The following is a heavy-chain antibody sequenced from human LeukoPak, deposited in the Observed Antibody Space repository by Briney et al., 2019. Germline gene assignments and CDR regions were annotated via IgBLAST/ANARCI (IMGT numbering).Heavy chain of an antibody. CDR1: GYTFTSYG. CDR3: ARQYELYYYYYGMDV. CDR2: ISAYNGNT. V-gene: IGHV1-18*01. D-gene: IGHD1-26*01. Sequence: ASVKVSCKASGYTFTSYGISWVRQAPGQGLEWMGWISAYNGNTNHAQKLQGRVTITTDTSTSTAYMELRSLRSDDTAVYYCARQYELYYYYYGMDVWGQGTTVTVSS. J-gene: IGHJ6*02.